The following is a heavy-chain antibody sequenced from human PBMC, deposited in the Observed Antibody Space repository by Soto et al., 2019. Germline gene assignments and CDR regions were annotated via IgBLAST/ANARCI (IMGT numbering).Heavy chain of an antibody. J-gene: IGHJ6*02. CDR2: ICPGYSNI. D-gene: IGHD2-21*01. CDR3: ARMGFSGDGYLSYYYYGMDV. Sequence: PGESLKISCKGSGYIFTDHCIVWVRQMAGKGLEWVGIICPGYSNIIYSPSVQGQVTISADMSISTAYLQWSSLKASDTAIYYCARMGFSGDGYLSYYYYGMDVWGQGSTVTVSS. CDR1: GYIFTDHC. V-gene: IGHV5-51*01.